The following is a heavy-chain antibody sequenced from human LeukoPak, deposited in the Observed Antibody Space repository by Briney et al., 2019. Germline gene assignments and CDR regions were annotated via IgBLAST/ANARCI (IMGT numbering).Heavy chain of an antibody. J-gene: IGHJ4*02. CDR3: TRSVTNVYLDY. V-gene: IGHV3-49*04. Sequence: GGSVRLSCAASGFTFSNYAMNWVRQAPGKGLEWVGFIRGIAFGGTTKYAASVEGRFTISRDDSKSIAYLQMNSVKTEDTAVYYCTRSVTNVYLDYWGQGTLVTVSS. D-gene: IGHD4-17*01. CDR2: IRGIAFGGTT. CDR1: GFTFSNYA.